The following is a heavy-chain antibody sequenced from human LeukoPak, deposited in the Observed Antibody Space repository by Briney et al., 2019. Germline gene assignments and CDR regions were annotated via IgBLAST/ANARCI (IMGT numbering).Heavy chain of an antibody. D-gene: IGHD6-19*01. V-gene: IGHV3-33*01. CDR3: ARGIAVAGIDY. Sequence: PGRSLRLSCAASGFTFSSYGMHWVRQAPGKGLEWVAVIWYDGSNKYYADSVKGRFTISRDNAKNSLYLQMNSLRAEDTAVYYCARGIAVAGIDYWGQGTLVTVSS. J-gene: IGHJ4*02. CDR2: IWYDGSNK. CDR1: GFTFSSYG.